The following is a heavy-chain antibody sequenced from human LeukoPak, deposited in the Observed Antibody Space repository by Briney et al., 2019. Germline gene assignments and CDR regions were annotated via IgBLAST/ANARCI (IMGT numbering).Heavy chain of an antibody. CDR3: ARGEGSGWFSRKWFDP. D-gene: IGHD6-19*01. J-gene: IGHJ5*02. CDR2: IKNDGSRT. CDR1: GVTFSRYW. Sequence: GGSLRLSCAASGVTFSRYWMHWVRQAPGKGLVWVSRIKNDGSRTTYAGAVKGRFTISRDNAKNTLYLQMNSLSADDTAVYFCARGEGSGWFSRKWFDPWGQGTLVTVSS. V-gene: IGHV3-74*01.